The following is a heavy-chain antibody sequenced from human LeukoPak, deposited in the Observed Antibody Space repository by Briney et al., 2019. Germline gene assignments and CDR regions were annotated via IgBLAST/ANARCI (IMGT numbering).Heavy chain of an antibody. V-gene: IGHV3-23*01. CDR1: GFTFSRHG. J-gene: IGHJ4*02. D-gene: IGHD3-22*01. CDR3: TSSYFETSHYTHYHFDY. CDR2: IDTTGGI. Sequence: QPGGSLRLSCVASGFTFSRHGMNWVRQAPGKGLEWVSTIDTTGGIHYADSVRGRFTISRDDSKNTVFLQMNSLRADDTAIYYCTSSYFETSHYTHYHFDYWGRGTLVTVSP.